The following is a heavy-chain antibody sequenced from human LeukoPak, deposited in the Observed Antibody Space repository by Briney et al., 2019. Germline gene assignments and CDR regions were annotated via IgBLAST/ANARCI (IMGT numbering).Heavy chain of an antibody. CDR3: TRETGATDS. J-gene: IGHJ4*02. CDR1: GFTVSSSY. D-gene: IGHD1-26*01. V-gene: IGHV3-66*01. CDR2: IYSDGST. Sequence: GGPLRLSCAVSGFTVSSSYMSWVRQAPEGKGLEWVSVIYSDGSTYYPDSVKGRFTISRDNSKNMLYLQMNSLRAEDTGLYYCTRETGATDSWGQGALVTVSS.